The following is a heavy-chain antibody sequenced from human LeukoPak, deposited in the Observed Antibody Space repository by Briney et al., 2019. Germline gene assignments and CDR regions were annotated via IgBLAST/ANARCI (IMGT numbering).Heavy chain of an antibody. V-gene: IGHV4-30-4*08. CDR3: AIENYYVSSGYPGYFDY. CDR1: GGSISSGDYY. D-gene: IGHD3-22*01. CDR2: IYYSGST. J-gene: IGHJ4*02. Sequence: SQTLSLTCTVSGGSISSGDYYWSWIRQPPGKGLEWTGYIYYSGSTYYNPSLKSRVTISVDTSKNQFSLKLSSVTAADTAVYYCAIENYYVSSGYPGYFDYWGQGTLVTVSS.